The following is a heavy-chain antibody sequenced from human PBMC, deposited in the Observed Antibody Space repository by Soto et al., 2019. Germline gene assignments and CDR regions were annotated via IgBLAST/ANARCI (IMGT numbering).Heavy chain of an antibody. CDR2: IYYSGST. V-gene: IGHV4-39*02. D-gene: IGHD3-3*01. Sequence: SETLSLTCTVSGGSISSSSYYWGWIRQPPGKGLEWIGSIYYSGSTYYNPSLKSRVTISVDTSKNQFSLKLSSVTAADTAVYYCARDLAGFWSGYGPYYYYGMDVWGQGTTVS. J-gene: IGHJ6*02. CDR3: ARDLAGFWSGYGPYYYYGMDV. CDR1: GGSISSSSYY.